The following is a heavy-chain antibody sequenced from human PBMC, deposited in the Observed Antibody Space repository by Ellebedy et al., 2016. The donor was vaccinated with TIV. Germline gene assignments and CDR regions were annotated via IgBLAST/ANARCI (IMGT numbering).Heavy chain of an antibody. D-gene: IGHD3-10*01. CDR1: GYTFSSYG. CDR2: ISAYNDNT. V-gene: IGHV1-18*04. Sequence: AASVKVSCKASGYTFSSYGISWVRQAPGQGLEWMGWISAYNDNTDYAQMLQGRVTMTTDTYTSTAYMELRSLRSDDTAVYYCARMETTMVRGALDYWGQGTLVTVSS. J-gene: IGHJ4*02. CDR3: ARMETTMVRGALDY.